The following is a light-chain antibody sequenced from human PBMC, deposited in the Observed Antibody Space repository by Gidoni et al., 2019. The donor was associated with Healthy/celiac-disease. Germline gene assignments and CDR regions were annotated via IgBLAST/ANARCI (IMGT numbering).Light chain of an antibody. J-gene: IGKJ1*01. Sequence: EIVMTQSPATLSVSPGERATLPCRASQSVSSNLAWYQQKPGQAPRLLIYGASTRATGIPARFSGSGSGTEFTLTISSLQSEDFAVYYCQQYNNWPRGTFGQXTKVEIK. CDR2: GAS. V-gene: IGKV3-15*01. CDR3: QQYNNWPRGT. CDR1: QSVSSN.